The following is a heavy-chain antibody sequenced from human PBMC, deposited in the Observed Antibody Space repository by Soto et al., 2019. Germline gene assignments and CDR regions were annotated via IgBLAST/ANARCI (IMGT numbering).Heavy chain of an antibody. CDR2: IPSRGRP. CDR3: ARDTYSGYDFGL. J-gene: IGHJ5*02. CDR1: GASVAGGSYY. Sequence: QVQLRESGPGLVKPSQTLSLTCSVSGASVAGGSYYWSWVRQPPGKGLEWIGYIPSRGRPFYNPSLTSRGTIPADTSKTQLSLQLTSVTAADTAVYYCARDTYSGYDFGLWGQVTLVTVSS. D-gene: IGHD5-12*01. V-gene: IGHV4-30-4*01.